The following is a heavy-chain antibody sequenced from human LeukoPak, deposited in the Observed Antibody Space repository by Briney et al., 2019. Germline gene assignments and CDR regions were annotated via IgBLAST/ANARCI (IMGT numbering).Heavy chain of an antibody. CDR3: ARILAGLYYYMDV. Sequence: PSETLSLTCTVSGGSISSGSYYWSWIRQPAGKGLEWIGRIYTSGSTNYNPSLKSRVTISVDTSKNQFSLKLSSVTAADTAVYYCARILAGLYYYMDVWGKGTTVTVSS. D-gene: IGHD6-13*01. CDR1: GGSISSGSYY. V-gene: IGHV4-61*02. J-gene: IGHJ6*03. CDR2: IYTSGST.